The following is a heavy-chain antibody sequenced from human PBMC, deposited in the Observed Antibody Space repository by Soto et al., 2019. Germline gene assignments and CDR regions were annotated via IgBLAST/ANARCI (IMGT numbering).Heavy chain of an antibody. J-gene: IGHJ5*02. V-gene: IGHV1-18*01. CDR3: ARDNGQWLVSA. Sequence: QVQLVQSGAEVKKPGASVKVSCKASGYIFTSYGISWVRQAPGQGLEWVGRVSTYNGNTKYAQKLQGRVTMTTDTSASKTYMELRSLRPEATAAYYCARDNGQWLVSAWGQGTLVTVSS. D-gene: IGHD6-19*01. CDR2: VSTYNGNT. CDR1: GYIFTSYG.